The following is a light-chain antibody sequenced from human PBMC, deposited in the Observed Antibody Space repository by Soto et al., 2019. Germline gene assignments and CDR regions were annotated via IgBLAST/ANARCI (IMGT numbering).Light chain of an antibody. V-gene: IGKV3-11*01. J-gene: IGKJ1*01. CDR2: DAS. CDR3: TQRHTWPWT. Sequence: VLTQSPATLSLSPGERATLSCRTSQNVGNHLAWYQQKPGQAPSLLIYDASNRATGIPARFSGSGSGTDFTLTISSLEPEDFAVYHWTQRHTWPWTSGQGTKVEI. CDR1: QNVGNH.